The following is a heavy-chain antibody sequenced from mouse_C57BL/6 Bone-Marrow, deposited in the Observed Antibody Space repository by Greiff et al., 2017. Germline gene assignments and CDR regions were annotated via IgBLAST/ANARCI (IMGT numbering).Heavy chain of an antibody. CDR2: IYPGSGNT. J-gene: IGHJ4*01. CDR1: GYTFTDYY. Sequence: QVQLQQSGAELVRPGASVKLSCKASGYTFTDYYINWVKQRPGQGLEWIASIYPGSGNTYYNEKFKGKATLTAEKSSSTAYMQLSSLTSEDYAVYCCARGRLMDYGDRGTAVTVSA. V-gene: IGHV1-76*01. CDR3: ARGRLMDY.